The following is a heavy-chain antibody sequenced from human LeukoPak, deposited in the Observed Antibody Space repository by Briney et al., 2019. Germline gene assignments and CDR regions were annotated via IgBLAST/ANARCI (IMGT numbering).Heavy chain of an antibody. J-gene: IGHJ4*02. CDR3: AREPLDPYYFDY. D-gene: IGHD1-1*01. CDR1: GGSYSGYY. Sequence: SETLSLTCAVYGGSYSGYYWSWIRQPPGKGLEWIGEINHSGSTNYNPSLKSRVTISVDTSKNQFSLKLSSVTAADTAVYYCAREPLDPYYFDYWGQGTLVTVSS. CDR2: INHSGST. V-gene: IGHV4-34*01.